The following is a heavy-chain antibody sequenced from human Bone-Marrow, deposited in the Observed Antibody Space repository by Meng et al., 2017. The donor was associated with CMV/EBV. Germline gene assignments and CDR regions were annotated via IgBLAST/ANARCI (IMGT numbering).Heavy chain of an antibody. V-gene: IGHV6-1*01. D-gene: IGHD3-22*01. CDR2: TYYRSKWYN. CDR3: ARDRDYYDSSGYCYYGMDV. Sequence: SCAISGDSVSSNSAAWNWIRQSPSRGLEWLGRTYYRSKWYNDYAVSVKSRITINPDTSKNQFSLQLNSVTPEDTAVYYCARDRDYYDSSGYCYYGMDVWGQGTTVTVSS. CDR1: GDSVSSNSAA. J-gene: IGHJ6*02.